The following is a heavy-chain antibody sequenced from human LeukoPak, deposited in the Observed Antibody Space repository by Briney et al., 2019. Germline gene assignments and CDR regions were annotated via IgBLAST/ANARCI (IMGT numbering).Heavy chain of an antibody. V-gene: IGHV4-39*07. J-gene: IGHJ6*03. CDR1: GGSISSSSYY. CDR3: ARAGGYFYYMDV. D-gene: IGHD3-10*01. Sequence: SETPSLTCTVSGGSISSSSYYWGWIRQPPGKGLEWFGTIFYDGTTYYNPSLKSRVTISVDPSKTQFSLKLTSVTAADTAVYYCARAGGYFYYMDVWGKGTTVTVSS. CDR2: IFYDGTT.